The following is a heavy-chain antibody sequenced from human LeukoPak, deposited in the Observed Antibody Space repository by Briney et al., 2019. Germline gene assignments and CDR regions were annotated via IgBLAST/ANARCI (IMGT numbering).Heavy chain of an antibody. CDR3: ARNLRLHTPRTFDI. J-gene: IGHJ3*02. D-gene: IGHD5-24*01. V-gene: IGHV3-7*05. Sequence: GGSLRLSCAASGFTFSRYWMNWVRQAPGQGLEWVANIHEDGSDKYYVDSVKGRFTISRDNAKNSVYLQMNGLRAEDTAVYHCARNLRLHTPRTFDIWGQGTMVTVSS. CDR1: GFTFSRYW. CDR2: IHEDGSDK.